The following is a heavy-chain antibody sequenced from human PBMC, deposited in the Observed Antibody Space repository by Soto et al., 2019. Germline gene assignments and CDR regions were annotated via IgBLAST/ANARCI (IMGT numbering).Heavy chain of an antibody. D-gene: IGHD6-19*01. CDR3: ARLLAVAGINY. CDR2: INSDGRNT. Sequence: EVQLVESGGGLVQPGGSLRLSCAASGFTFSNYWMHWVRQVPGKGLVWVSRINSDGRNTSYADFVKGRCTISRDKAKNTLYLQVDGLGAEDSAVYYCARLLAVAGINYWGQGTLVTVSS. CDR1: GFTFSNYW. V-gene: IGHV3-74*01. J-gene: IGHJ4*02.